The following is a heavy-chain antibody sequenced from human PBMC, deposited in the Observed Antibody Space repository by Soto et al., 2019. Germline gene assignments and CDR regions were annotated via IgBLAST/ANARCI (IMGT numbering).Heavy chain of an antibody. J-gene: IGHJ4*02. V-gene: IGHV3-23*01. CDR2: ISGSGGST. CDR3: AKGGDCYDSSGPGY. Sequence: PGGSLRLSCAASGFTFSSYAMSWVRQAPGKGLEWVSGISGSGGSTYYADSVKGRFTISRDNSKNTLYLQMNSLRAEDTAVYYCAKGGDCYDSSGPGYWGQGTLVTVSS. CDR1: GFTFSSYA. D-gene: IGHD3-22*01.